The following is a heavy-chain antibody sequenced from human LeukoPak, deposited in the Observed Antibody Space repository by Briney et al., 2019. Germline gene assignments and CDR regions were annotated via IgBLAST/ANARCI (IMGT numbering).Heavy chain of an antibody. Sequence: PSETLSLTCTVSGGSINSYYWSRIRQPAGKGLEWIGRIYSSGSTNYNPSLKSRVSMSVDTSKNQFSLKLTSVTAADTAVYYCARDEWISSSWVNWFDPWGQGTLVTVSS. V-gene: IGHV4-4*07. D-gene: IGHD6-13*01. J-gene: IGHJ5*02. CDR2: IYSSGST. CDR3: ARDEWISSSWVNWFDP. CDR1: GGSINSYY.